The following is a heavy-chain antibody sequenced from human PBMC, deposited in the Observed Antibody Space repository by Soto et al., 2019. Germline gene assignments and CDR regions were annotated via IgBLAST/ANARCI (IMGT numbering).Heavy chain of an antibody. CDR1: GFTFSSYA. D-gene: IGHD3-22*01. J-gene: IGHJ4*02. V-gene: IGHV3-23*01. Sequence: GGSLRLSCAASGFTFSSYAMSWVRQAPGKGLEWVSAISGSGGSTYYADSVKGRFTISRDNSKNTLYLQMNSLRAEDTAVYYCAKERPYYYDSRHFTYYFDYWGQGTLVTVPQ. CDR3: AKERPYYYDSRHFTYYFDY. CDR2: ISGSGGST.